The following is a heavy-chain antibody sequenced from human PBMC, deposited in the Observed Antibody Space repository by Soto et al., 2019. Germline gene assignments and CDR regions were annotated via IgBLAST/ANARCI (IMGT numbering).Heavy chain of an antibody. Sequence: EVQLVESGGGLVQTGGSLRLYCAASGFTFSPYWMTWVRQAPGTGLGCVANIKQGGSEKYYVDSVKGRFTISRDNAKNSLYLQMNSLRAEDTAGYYCARHDDNTPAPYFYYVMDVWGQGTTVTVSS. J-gene: IGHJ6*02. CDR3: ARHDDNTPAPYFYYVMDV. CDR1: GFTFSPYW. CDR2: IKQGGSEK. V-gene: IGHV3-7*01. D-gene: IGHD1-1*01.